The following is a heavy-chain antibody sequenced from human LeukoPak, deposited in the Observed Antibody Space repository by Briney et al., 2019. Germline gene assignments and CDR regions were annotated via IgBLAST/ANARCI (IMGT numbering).Heavy chain of an antibody. Sequence: GGSLRLSCAASGFNFSNSAMSWVRQAPGKGLEWVSTLSCSGITTYYADSVKGRFTISRDNSKNTLYLQMNSLRAEDTAVYYCAKGFYSSGWSYFDYWGHGTLVTVSS. CDR1: GFNFSNSA. V-gene: IGHV3-23*01. D-gene: IGHD6-19*01. CDR3: AKGFYSSGWSYFDY. CDR2: LSCSGITT. J-gene: IGHJ4*01.